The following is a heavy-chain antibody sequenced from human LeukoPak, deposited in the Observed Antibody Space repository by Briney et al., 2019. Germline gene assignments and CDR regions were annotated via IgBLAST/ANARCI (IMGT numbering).Heavy chain of an antibody. CDR1: GFTFSSYA. V-gene: IGHV3-30-3*01. J-gene: IGHJ5*02. D-gene: IGHD4-17*01. CDR2: ISYDGSNK. Sequence: GGSLRLSCAASGFTFSSYAMHWVRQAPGKGLEWVAVISYDGSNKHNAESVKGRFTISRDNSKNTLYLQMNSLRAEDTAVYYCAKAYTTGLEPWGQGTLVTVSS. CDR3: AKAYTTGLEP.